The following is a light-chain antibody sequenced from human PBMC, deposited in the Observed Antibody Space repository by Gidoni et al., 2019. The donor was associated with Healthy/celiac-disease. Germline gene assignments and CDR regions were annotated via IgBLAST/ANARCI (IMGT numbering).Light chain of an antibody. J-gene: IGKJ3*01. CDR2: AAS. Sequence: DIQMTQSPSSLSASVGDRVTITCRASQSISSYLNWYQQKQGKATKLLIYAASSLQSGVPSRFSGSGSGTDFTLTISSLQPEDFATYYCQQSYSTLFTFXPXTKVDIK. CDR3: QQSYSTLFT. CDR1: QSISSY. V-gene: IGKV1-39*01.